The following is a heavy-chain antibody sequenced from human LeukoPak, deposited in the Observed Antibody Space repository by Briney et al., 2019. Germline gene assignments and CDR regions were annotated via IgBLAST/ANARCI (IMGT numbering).Heavy chain of an antibody. V-gene: IGHV3-33*08. CDR1: GFTFSSFG. CDR2: IGNTGAAK. J-gene: IGHJ4*02. Sequence: PGGSLRLSCAGSGFTFSSFGIHWVRQAPGKGLEWVAVIGNTGAAKYYADSVRGRFTISRDNAKNSLYLQMNSLRAEDTAVYYCARDLGGSGSYYLFDYWGQGTLVTVSS. CDR3: ARDLGGSGSYYLFDY. D-gene: IGHD3-10*01.